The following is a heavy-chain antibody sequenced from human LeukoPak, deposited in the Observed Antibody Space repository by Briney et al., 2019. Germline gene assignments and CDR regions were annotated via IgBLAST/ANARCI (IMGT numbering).Heavy chain of an antibody. CDR2: ISPNSGGT. V-gene: IGHV1-2*02. Sequence: ASVKVSCKASGGTFSSYAISWVRQAPGQGLEWMGWISPNSGGTKFAQKFQGRVTMTRDTSISTAYMELSGLRSDDTALFYCARGSIVEVPEANAFDIWGQGTLVTVSS. CDR1: GGTFSSYA. D-gene: IGHD2-2*01. CDR3: ARGSIVEVPEANAFDI. J-gene: IGHJ3*02.